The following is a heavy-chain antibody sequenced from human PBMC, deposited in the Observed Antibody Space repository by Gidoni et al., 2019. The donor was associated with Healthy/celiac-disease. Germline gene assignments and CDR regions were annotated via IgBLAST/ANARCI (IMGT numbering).Heavy chain of an antibody. J-gene: IGHJ6*02. CDR1: GFTFSSYS. D-gene: IGHD3-3*01. V-gene: IGHV3-21*01. CDR3: ARVGYDFWSGYAYYYYGMDV. Sequence: EVQLVESGGGLVTPGGSLRLSCAASGFTFSSYSTNWVRQAPGKGLEWVSSISSSSSYISYADSVKGRFTISRDNAKNSLYLQMNSLRAEDTAVYYCARVGYDFWSGYAYYYYGMDVWGQGTTVTVSS. CDR2: ISSSSSYI.